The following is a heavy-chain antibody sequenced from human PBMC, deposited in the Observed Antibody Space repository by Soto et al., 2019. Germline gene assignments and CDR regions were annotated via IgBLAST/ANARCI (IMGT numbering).Heavy chain of an antibody. D-gene: IGHD3-10*01. Sequence: QVQLQESGPGLVKPSGTLSLTCAVSGGSISSSNWWSWVRQTPGKGLEWIGEIHHSGSTNYNSALQSPINHSVNQAKNQFSLKLSSVTAADTAMYYCASRYYYGSGIYYWGQGTLVTVSS. V-gene: IGHV4-4*02. CDR3: ASRYYYGSGIYY. CDR2: IHHSGST. CDR1: GGSISSSNW. J-gene: IGHJ4*02.